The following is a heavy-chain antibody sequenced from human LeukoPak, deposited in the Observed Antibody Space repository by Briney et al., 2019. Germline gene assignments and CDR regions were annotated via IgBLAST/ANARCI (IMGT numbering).Heavy chain of an antibody. J-gene: IGHJ4*02. Sequence: ASVKVSCKASGYTFTSYDINWVRQATRQGLEWMGWMNPNSGNTGYAQKFQGRVTMTRNTSISTAYMELSSLRSEDTAVYYCATHIAAADKYYFDYWGQGTLVTVSS. CDR1: GYTFTSYD. CDR3: ATHIAAADKYYFDY. D-gene: IGHD6-13*01. V-gene: IGHV1-8*01. CDR2: MNPNSGNT.